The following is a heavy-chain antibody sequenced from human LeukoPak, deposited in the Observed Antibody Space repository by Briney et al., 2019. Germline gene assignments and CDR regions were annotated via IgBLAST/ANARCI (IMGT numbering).Heavy chain of an antibody. V-gene: IGHV1-18*01. CDR3: ARVPAPRCDFLYYYYYMDV. CDR1: GYTFTSYG. D-gene: IGHD3-3*01. CDR2: ISAYNGNT. J-gene: IGHJ6*03. Sequence: ASVKVSCKAPGYTFTSYGISWVRQAPGQGLEWMGWISAYNGNTNYAQKLQGRVTMTTDTSTSTAYMELRSLRSDDTAVYYCARVPAPRCDFLYYYYYMDVWGKGTTVTVSS.